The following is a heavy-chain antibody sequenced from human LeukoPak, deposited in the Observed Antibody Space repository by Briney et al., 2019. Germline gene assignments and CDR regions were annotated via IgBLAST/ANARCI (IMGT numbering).Heavy chain of an antibody. V-gene: IGHV3-30*03. CDR3: ARPRQDFYYYFGIDV. CDR1: GFSFSSYG. J-gene: IGHJ6*02. Sequence: GGSLRLSCVASGFSFSSYGMHWVRQAPGKGLEWLAVTSTDGGINKYYAESVKGRFTISRDDSKSTLYLQMNSLRTEDTGIYFCARPRQDFYYYFGIDVWGQGITVTVSS. CDR2: TSTDGGINK.